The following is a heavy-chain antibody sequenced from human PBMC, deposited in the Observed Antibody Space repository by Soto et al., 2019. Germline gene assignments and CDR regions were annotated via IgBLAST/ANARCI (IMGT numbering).Heavy chain of an antibody. Sequence: ASVKVSCKASGYTFTSYGISWVREAPGQGLEWMGWISAYNGNTNYAQKLQGRVTMTTDTSTSTAYMELRSLRSDDTAVYYCARVEAYSSGWLSDSWGQGTLVTVSS. CDR3: ARVEAYSSGWLSDS. D-gene: IGHD6-19*01. J-gene: IGHJ4*02. V-gene: IGHV1-18*01. CDR2: ISAYNGNT. CDR1: GYTFTSYG.